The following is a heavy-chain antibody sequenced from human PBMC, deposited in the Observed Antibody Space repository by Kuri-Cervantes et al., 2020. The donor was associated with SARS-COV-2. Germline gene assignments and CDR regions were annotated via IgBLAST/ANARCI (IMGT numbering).Heavy chain of an antibody. D-gene: IGHD2-21*01. Sequence: GGTLRLSCADPGFTFSSYGMHWVRQAPGKGLEWVAVISYDGSNKYYADSVKGRFTISRDNSKNTLYLQMNSLRAEDTAVYYCAKDLCGGDCPPLDYWGQGTLVTVSS. J-gene: IGHJ4*02. CDR1: GFTFSSYG. CDR2: ISYDGSNK. V-gene: IGHV3-30*18. CDR3: AKDLCGGDCPPLDY.